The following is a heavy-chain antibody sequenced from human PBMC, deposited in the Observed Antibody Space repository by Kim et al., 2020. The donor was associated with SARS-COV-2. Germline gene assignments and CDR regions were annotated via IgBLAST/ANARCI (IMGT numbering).Heavy chain of an antibody. V-gene: IGHV4-34*01. J-gene: IGHJ6*02. Sequence: SETLSLTCAVHGGSFSDYYWSWIRQSPGKGLEWIGEINHSGSTKYNPSLKSRVTISVDTSKNQFSLRLSSVTAADTAVYYCARPGSEKFYNPHYYYGMDVWGQGTTVTVSS. CDR3: ARPGSEKFYNPHYYYGMDV. D-gene: IGHD3-10*01. CDR2: INHSGST. CDR1: GGSFSDYY.